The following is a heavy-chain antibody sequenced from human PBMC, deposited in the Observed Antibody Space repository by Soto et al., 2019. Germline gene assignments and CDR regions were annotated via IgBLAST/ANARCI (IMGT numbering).Heavy chain of an antibody. CDR2: IYHSGST. J-gene: IGHJ6*02. V-gene: IGHV4-38-2*01. Sequence: SETLSLTCAVSGYSISSGYYWGWIRQPPGKGLEWIGSIYHSGSTYNNPSLKSRVTISVDTSKNQFSLKLSSVTAADTAVYYCARVGGYGMDVCGQRTTVTVSS. D-gene: IGHD3-10*01. CDR1: GYSISSGYY. CDR3: ARVGGYGMDV.